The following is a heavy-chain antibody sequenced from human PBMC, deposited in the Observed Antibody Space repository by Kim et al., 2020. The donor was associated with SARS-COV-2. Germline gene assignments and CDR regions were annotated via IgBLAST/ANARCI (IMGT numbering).Heavy chain of an antibody. CDR1: GFTFSSYG. Sequence: GGSLRLSCAASGFTFSSYGMHWVRQAPGKGLEWVAVIWYDGSNKYYADSVKGRFTISRDNSKNTLYLQMNSLRAEDTAVYYCAGGGVVVPAAGIDVWGQG. CDR2: IWYDGSNK. D-gene: IGHD2-2*01. CDR3: AGGGVVVPAAGIDV. J-gene: IGHJ6*02. V-gene: IGHV3-33*01.